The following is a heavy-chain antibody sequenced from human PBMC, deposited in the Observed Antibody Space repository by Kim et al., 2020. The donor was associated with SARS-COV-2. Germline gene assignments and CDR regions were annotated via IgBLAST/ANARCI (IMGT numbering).Heavy chain of an antibody. D-gene: IGHD6-6*01. Sequence: GGSLRLSCAASGFTFSSDGMRWVRQAPGKGLEWVAVISYDGSNKYYADSVKGRFTISRDTSKNTLSLQRNSLRAEDAAVYYWARVDRYTSSPKSLVGYWG. J-gene: IGHJ4*01. CDR2: ISYDGSNK. CDR1: GFTFSSDG. V-gene: IGHV3-33*01. CDR3: ARVDRYTSSPKSLVGY.